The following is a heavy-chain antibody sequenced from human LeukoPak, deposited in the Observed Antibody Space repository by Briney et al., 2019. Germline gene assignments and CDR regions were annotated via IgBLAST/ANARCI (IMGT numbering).Heavy chain of an antibody. CDR2: INHSGST. D-gene: IGHD1-1*01. Sequence: PSETLSLTCAVYGGSFSGYYWSWIRQPPGKGLEWIGEINHSGSTNYNPSLKSRVTISVDTSKNQFSLKLSSVTAADTAVYYCARGFTQPLSSYFAYWGQGTLVPVPS. CDR3: ARGFTQPLSSYFAY. J-gene: IGHJ4*02. CDR1: GGSFSGYY. V-gene: IGHV4-34*01.